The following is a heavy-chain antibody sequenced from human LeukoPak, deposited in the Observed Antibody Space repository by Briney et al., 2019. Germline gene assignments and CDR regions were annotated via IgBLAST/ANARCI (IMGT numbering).Heavy chain of an antibody. Sequence: ASVTVSCKVSGYTLTELSMHWVRQAPGKGLEWMGGFDPEDGETIYAQKFQGRVTITADKSTSTAYMELSSLRSEDTAVYYCARDRVDGTARVDYYYYYMDVWGKGTTVTVSS. CDR2: FDPEDGET. V-gene: IGHV1-24*01. CDR1: GYTLTELS. J-gene: IGHJ6*03. D-gene: IGHD6-6*01. CDR3: ARDRVDGTARVDYYYYYMDV.